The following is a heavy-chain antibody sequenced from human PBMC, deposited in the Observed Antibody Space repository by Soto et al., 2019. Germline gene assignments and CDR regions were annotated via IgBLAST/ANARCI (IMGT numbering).Heavy chain of an antibody. V-gene: IGHV5-51*01. D-gene: IGHD3-22*01. J-gene: IGHJ4*02. CDR2: IYPGDSDT. CDR3: ARHEGGYYDSSGYFGVGELDY. CDR1: GYSFTSYW. Sequence: PGESLKISCQGSGYSFTSYWIGWVRQMPGKGLEWMGIIYPGDSDTRYSPSFQGQVTISADKSISTAYLQWSSLKASDTAMYYCARHEGGYYDSSGYFGVGELDYWGQGTLVTVS.